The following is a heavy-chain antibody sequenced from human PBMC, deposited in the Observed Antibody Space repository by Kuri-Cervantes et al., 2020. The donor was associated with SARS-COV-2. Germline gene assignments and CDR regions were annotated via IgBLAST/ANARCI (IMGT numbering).Heavy chain of an antibody. CDR1: GYTFSSYG. CDR3: AREGRLAAGTPYSFDY. Sequence: ASVKVSCKVSGYTFSSYGISWVRQAPGQGLEWMAWISVYNGNKNYAQKFQGRVTVTTDTSTSTAYMELRSLRSEDTAIYYCAREGRLAAGTPYSFDYWGQGALVTVSS. D-gene: IGHD6-13*01. J-gene: IGHJ4*02. CDR2: ISVYNGNK. V-gene: IGHV1-18*01.